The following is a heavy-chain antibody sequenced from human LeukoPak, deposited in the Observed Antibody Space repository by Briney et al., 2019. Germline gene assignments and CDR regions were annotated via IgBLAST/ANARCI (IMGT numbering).Heavy chain of an antibody. V-gene: IGHV3-48*03. D-gene: IGHD5-18*01. CDR2: ISSGGSTI. J-gene: IGHJ4*02. CDR1: GFTFRSYE. CDR3: ARSPRGYSYGGLFDY. Sequence: GGSLRLSCAASGFTFRSYEMNWVRQAPGKGLEWVSYISSGGSTIYYADSVKGRFTISRDNAKNSLYLQMSSLRAEDTAVYYCARSPRGYSYGGLFDYWGQGTLVTVSS.